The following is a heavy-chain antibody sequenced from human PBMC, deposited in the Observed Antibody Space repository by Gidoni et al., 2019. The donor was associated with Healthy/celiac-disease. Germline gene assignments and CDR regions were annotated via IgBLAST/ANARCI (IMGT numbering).Heavy chain of an antibody. Sequence: QVQLVQSGAAGNKPGASVKVACKTSGYTFTSYARHWVRQAPGKRLEWMGWINAGNGNTQYSQKFQGRVTITRDTSASTAYMERSSLRSEDTAVYYCARGYCTNGVGYRGGNYFDYWGQGTLVTVSS. J-gene: IGHJ4*02. V-gene: IGHV1-3*01. D-gene: IGHD2-8*01. CDR3: ARGYCTNGVGYRGGNYFDY. CDR1: GYTFTSYA. CDR2: INAGNGNT.